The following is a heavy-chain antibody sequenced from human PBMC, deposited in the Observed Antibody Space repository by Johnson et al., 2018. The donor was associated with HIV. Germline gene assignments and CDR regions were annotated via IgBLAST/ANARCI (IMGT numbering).Heavy chain of an antibody. V-gene: IGHV3-30*03. D-gene: IGHD3/OR15-3a*01. Sequence: QVQLVESGGGVVKPGKSLTLSCVGSGLSFSNFGIHWVRQAPGKGPEWVAVISFDGNLKNYADSVKGRFTISRDNSKNTLYLQMTSLRQDDTAVYSCSCADDLGARSESKGTFDAWGQGTMVTVSS. J-gene: IGHJ3*01. CDR2: ISFDGNLK. CDR1: GLSFSNFG. CDR3: SCADDLGARSESKGTFDA.